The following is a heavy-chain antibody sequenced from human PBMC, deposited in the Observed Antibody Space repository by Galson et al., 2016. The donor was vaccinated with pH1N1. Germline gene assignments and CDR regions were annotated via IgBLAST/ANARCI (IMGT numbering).Heavy chain of an antibody. CDR2: ISPDGTDT. Sequence: SLRLSCAASGFTFNNYCMYWVRQAPGKGLVWVSRISPDGTDTLNADSVRGRFTITRDNSKNTLFLQMNSLGAEDTAMYYCTAYNWGSPFDVWGQGAMVTV. CDR1: GFTFNNYC. V-gene: IGHV3-74*01. D-gene: IGHD7-27*01. CDR3: TAYNWGSPFDV. J-gene: IGHJ3*01.